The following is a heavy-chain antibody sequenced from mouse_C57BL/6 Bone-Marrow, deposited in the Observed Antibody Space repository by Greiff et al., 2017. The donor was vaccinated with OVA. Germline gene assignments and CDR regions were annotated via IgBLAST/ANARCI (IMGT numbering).Heavy chain of an antibody. Sequence: VQLQESGPELVKPGASVKISCKASGYAFSSSWMNWVKQRPGKGLEWIGRIYPGDGDTNYNGKFKGKATMTADKSSSAAYMQLSSLTSEDSAVCCCARSGWLLRYFDVWGTGTTVTVSS. CDR1: GYAFSSSW. V-gene: IGHV1-82*01. CDR2: IYPGDGDT. J-gene: IGHJ1*03. CDR3: ARSGWLLRYFDV. D-gene: IGHD2-3*01.